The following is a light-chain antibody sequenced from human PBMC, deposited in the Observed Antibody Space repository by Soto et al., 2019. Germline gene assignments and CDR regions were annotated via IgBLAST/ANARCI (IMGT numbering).Light chain of an antibody. Sequence: EIVLTQSPGTLSLSPGERATLSCRASQSVSSSYLAWYQQKPGQAPRLLIYDASSRATGIPDRFSGSGSGTDFTLTIGRLEPEDFAVYFCQQYGSSPYTFGQWTKLEIK. CDR1: QSVSSSY. CDR3: QQYGSSPYT. V-gene: IGKV3-20*01. CDR2: DAS. J-gene: IGKJ2*01.